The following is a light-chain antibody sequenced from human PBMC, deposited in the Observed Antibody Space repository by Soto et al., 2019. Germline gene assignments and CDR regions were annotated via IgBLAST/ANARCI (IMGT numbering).Light chain of an antibody. CDR1: QSVSSY. Sequence: MVCKKSRGPLSLSPGARATPSCRASQSVSSYLAWYQQKPGQAPRLLIYDASNRATGVPARFSGSGSGTDFTLTISSLEPEDFAIYYCQQRSNWLTFGGGTKVAI. CDR3: QQRSNWLT. J-gene: IGKJ4*01. V-gene: IGKV3-11*01. CDR2: DAS.